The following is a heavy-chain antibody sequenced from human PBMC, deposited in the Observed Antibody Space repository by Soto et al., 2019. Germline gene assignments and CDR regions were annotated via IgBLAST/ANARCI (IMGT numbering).Heavy chain of an antibody. D-gene: IGHD2-2*03. V-gene: IGHV3-15*01. CDR1: GFTFSNAW. CDR2: IKSKTDGGTT. CDR3: TTDLDIVVVPAAHSYYYYMDV. Sequence: EVQLVESGGGLVKPGGSLRLSCAASGFTFSNAWMSWVRQAPGKGLEWVGRIKSKTDGGTTDYDAPVKGRFTISRDDSKNTLYLQMNSLKTEDTAVYYCTTDLDIVVVPAAHSYYYYMDVWGKGTTVTVSS. J-gene: IGHJ6*03.